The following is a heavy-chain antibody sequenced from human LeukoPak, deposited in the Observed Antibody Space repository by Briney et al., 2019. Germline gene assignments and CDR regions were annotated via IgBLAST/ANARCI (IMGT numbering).Heavy chain of an antibody. D-gene: IGHD1-26*01. CDR1: GYSFTCYY. CDR3: ARRATMTFNCFDP. CDR2: SNPNSGDR. V-gene: IGHV1-2*02. J-gene: IGHJ5*02. Sequence: ASGKLSCKASGYSFTCYYMHWVRQAPGQGLEGMGWSNPNSGDRDYPQKFHATITITSDTSITTPSMDLSRLRSDDTAVYYCARRATMTFNCFDPWGQGTLVTVSS.